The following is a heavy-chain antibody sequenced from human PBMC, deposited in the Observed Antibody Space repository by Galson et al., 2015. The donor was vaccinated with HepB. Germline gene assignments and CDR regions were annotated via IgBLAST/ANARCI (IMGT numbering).Heavy chain of an antibody. CDR3: ARGVPIAAAGTGYYYYYGMDV. D-gene: IGHD6-13*01. CDR1: GFTFSSYW. Sequence: SLRLSCAVSGFTFSSYWMSCVRQAPGKGLEWVANIKQDGSEKYYVDSVKGRFTISRDNAKNSLYLQMNSLRAEDTAVYYCARGVPIAAAGTGYYYYYGMDVWGQGTTVTVSS. V-gene: IGHV3-7*03. CDR2: IKQDGSEK. J-gene: IGHJ6*02.